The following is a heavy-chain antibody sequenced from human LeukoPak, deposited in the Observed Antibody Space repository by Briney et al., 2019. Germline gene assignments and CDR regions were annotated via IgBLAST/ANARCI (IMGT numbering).Heavy chain of an antibody. CDR3: ARDAITIFGVVINWFDS. CDR1: GGSVSSGGYY. Sequence: SETLSLTCTVSGGSVSSGGYYWGWIRQPPGKGLEWIGTIYYSGSTYYDPSLKSRVTISVDTSRNHFSLKLSSVTAADTAVYYCARDAITIFGVVINWFDSWGPGTLVTVSS. V-gene: IGHV4-39*07. D-gene: IGHD3-3*01. J-gene: IGHJ5*01. CDR2: IYYSGST.